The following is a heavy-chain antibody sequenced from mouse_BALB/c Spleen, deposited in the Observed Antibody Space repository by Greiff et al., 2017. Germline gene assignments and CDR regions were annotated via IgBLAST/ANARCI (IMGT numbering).Heavy chain of an antibody. CDR1: GFNIKDTY. D-gene: IGHD1-1*01. CDR2: IDPANGNT. J-gene: IGHJ3*01. V-gene: IGHV14-3*02. CDR3: ARWGYYGSSSDY. Sequence: VQLQQSGAELVKPGASVKLSCTASGFNIKDTYMHWVKQRPEQGLEWIGRIDPANGNTKYDPKFQGKATITADTSSNTAYLQLSSLTSEDTAVYYCARWGYYGSSSDYWGQGTLVTVSA.